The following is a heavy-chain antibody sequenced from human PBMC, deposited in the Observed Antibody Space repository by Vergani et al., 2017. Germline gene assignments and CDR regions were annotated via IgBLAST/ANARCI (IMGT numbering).Heavy chain of an antibody. D-gene: IGHD6-6*01. CDR1: GFTFSSYA. Sequence: QVQLVESGGGVVQPGRSLRLSCAASGFTFSSYAMHWVRQAPGKGLEWVAVISYDGSNKYYADSVKGRFTISRDNSKNTLYLQMNSLRAEDTAVYYCERGGGSIAARPGDYWGEGTLVTVSS. CDR2: ISYDGSNK. J-gene: IGHJ4*02. V-gene: IGHV3-30*04. CDR3: ERGGGSIAARPGDY.